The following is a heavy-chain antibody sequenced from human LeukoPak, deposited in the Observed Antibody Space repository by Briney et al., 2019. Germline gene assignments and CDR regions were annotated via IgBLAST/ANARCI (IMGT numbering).Heavy chain of an antibody. D-gene: IGHD2-2*01. CDR1: GYTFTSYG. V-gene: IGHV1-18*01. Sequence: ASVKVSCXASGYTFTSYGISWVRQAPGQGLEWMGWISAYNGNTNYAQKLQGRVTMTTDTSTSTAYMELRSLRSDDTAVYYCARDAMPGGPHGYWGQGTLVTVSS. CDR2: ISAYNGNT. CDR3: ARDAMPGGPHGY. J-gene: IGHJ4*02.